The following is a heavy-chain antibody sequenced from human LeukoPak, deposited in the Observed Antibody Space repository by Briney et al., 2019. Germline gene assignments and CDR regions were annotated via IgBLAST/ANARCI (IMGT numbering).Heavy chain of an antibody. V-gene: IGHV3-33*01. Sequence: PGGSLRLSCAASGFTFSSYGMHWVRQAPGKGLEWVAVIWYDGSNKYYADSVKGRFTISRDNSKNTLYLQMNSLRAEDTAVYYCARDPAGMDYYYHMDVWGKGTTVTVSS. CDR3: ARDPAGMDYYYHMDV. J-gene: IGHJ6*03. CDR2: IWYDGSNK. CDR1: GFTFSSYG. D-gene: IGHD2-2*01.